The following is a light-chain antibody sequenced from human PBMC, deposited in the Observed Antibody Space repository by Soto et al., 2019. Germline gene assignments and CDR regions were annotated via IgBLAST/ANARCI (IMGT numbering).Light chain of an antibody. Sequence: DIQMTQSPATLSASVGDRVTITCRASQTISNWLAWYQQRPGKAPKLLIYDASLLESGVPSRFSGSGSGTEFTLTISSLQPDDFAAYYCQQSYSTPPWTFAHGTKV. CDR3: QQSYSTPPWT. V-gene: IGKV1-5*01. J-gene: IGKJ1*01. CDR1: QTISNW. CDR2: DAS.